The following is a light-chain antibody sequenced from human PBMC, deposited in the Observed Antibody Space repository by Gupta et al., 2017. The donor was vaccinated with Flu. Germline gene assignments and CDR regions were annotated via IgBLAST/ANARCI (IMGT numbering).Light chain of an antibody. CDR3: CSDACSNTWG. V-gene: IGLV2-23*02. CDR1: SSDVGSYNL. J-gene: IGLJ3*02. CDR2: EVN. Sequence: ITISCTGTSSDVGSYNLVYWYQQHPGKAHKLMIYEVNKRTAGVANRFSGSKSGNTASLTISGRKEEDEADYYGCSDACSNTWGFGGGTKLTVL.